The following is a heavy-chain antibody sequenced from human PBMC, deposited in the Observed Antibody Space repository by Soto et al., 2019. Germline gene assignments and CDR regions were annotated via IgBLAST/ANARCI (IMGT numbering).Heavy chain of an antibody. CDR2: TYQSGSA. CDR1: GCSISSGGYS. Sequence: TLSLTCTVAGCSISSGGYSWTWIRQSPGKGLEWIGYTYQSGSAYYNPSLKSRVTISVDRSKNQFSLNLTSVTAADTAVYYCARDYYGMDVWGQGTTVTVSS. J-gene: IGHJ6*02. CDR3: ARDYYGMDV. V-gene: IGHV4-30-2*06.